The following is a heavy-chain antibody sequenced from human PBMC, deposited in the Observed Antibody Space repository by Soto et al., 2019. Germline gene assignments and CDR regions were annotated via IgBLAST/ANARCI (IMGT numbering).Heavy chain of an antibody. Sequence: PGGSLRLSCAASGFIFSSSSIHWVRQASGKGLEWVGRMRSRANNLATSSAAPVKGRFTFSRDDSKNTAYLQMNTLKTEDAAVYCCFRGHGAVIVYYYWLGMDVWGPGTTVPVSS. CDR2: MRSRANNLAT. D-gene: IGHD1-26*01. CDR3: FRGHGAVIVYYYWLGMDV. CDR1: GFIFSSSS. V-gene: IGHV3-73*01. J-gene: IGHJ6*02.